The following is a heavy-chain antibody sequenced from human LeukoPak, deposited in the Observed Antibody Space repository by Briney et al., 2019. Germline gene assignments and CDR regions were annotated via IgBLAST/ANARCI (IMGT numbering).Heavy chain of an antibody. CDR1: GSTFSSYA. V-gene: IGHV3-23*01. J-gene: IGHJ4*02. CDR2: ISGSGGST. Sequence: PGGSLRLSCAASGSTFSSYAMSWVRQAPGKGLEWVSSISGSGGSTYYADSVKGRFSISRDNSKNTLYLQVNSLRADDTDVYYCANSGLNRFEYWGQGALVTVSS. CDR3: ANSGLNRFEY. D-gene: IGHD2-15*01.